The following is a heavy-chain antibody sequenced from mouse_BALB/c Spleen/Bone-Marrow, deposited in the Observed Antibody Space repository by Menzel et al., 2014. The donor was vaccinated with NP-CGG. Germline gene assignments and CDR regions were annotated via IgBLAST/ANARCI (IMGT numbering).Heavy chain of an antibody. CDR1: GFTFTDYY. Sequence: EVQRVESGGGLVQPGGSLRLSCTTSGFTFTDYYMSWVRQPPGKALEWLAFIRNKAYGYTTEYSASVRGRFTISRDNSQSILYLQMNALRAEDSATYYCPRFPMDYWGQGTSVTVSS. CDR3: PRFPMDY. V-gene: IGHV7-3*02. CDR2: IRNKAYGYTT. J-gene: IGHJ4*01.